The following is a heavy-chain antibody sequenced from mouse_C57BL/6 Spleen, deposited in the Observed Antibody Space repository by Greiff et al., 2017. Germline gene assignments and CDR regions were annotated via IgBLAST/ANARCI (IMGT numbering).Heavy chain of an antibody. CDR2: IDPTDSDT. V-gene: IGHV1-52*01. CDR1: GYTFTSYW. J-gene: IGHJ4*01. CDR3: AVAMDY. Sequence: QVQLQQPGAELVRPGASVKLSCKASGYTFTSYWMHWVKQRPIQGLEWIGNIDPTDSDTHYNQKFKDKATLTVDKSSSTAYMRLSSLTSEDSSVYYCAVAMDYWGQGTSVTVSS.